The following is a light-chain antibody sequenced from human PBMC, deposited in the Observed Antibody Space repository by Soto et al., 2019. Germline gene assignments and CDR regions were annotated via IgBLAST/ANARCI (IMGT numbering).Light chain of an antibody. V-gene: IGKV3-15*01. CDR3: QQYNKWPLFT. CDR1: QSVSSN. J-gene: IGKJ3*01. Sequence: EIVMTQSPATLSVSPGERATLSCRASQSVSSNLAWYQQRPGQAPRLLIYGASTRATGIPARFSGSGSETEFTLTISSLQSEDFAVYYCQQYNKWPLFTFGPGTRVDIK. CDR2: GAS.